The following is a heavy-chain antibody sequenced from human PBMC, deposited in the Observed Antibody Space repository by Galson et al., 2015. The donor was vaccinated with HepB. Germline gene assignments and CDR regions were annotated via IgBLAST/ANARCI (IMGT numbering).Heavy chain of an antibody. D-gene: IGHD4-17*01. Sequence: SLRLSCAASGFTFEDYAMHWIRQPPGKGLDWVATINGNSTSGGHADSVRGRFTISRDNAKSSLYLQMNSLRVEDTALYYCVKDMTPTTVTEIDFWGQGTLVTVSS. CDR2: INGNSTSG. CDR3: VKDMTPTTVTEIDF. J-gene: IGHJ4*02. CDR1: GFTFEDYA. V-gene: IGHV3-9*01.